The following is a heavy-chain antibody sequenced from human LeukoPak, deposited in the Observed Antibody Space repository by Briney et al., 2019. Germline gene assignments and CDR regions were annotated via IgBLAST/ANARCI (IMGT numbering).Heavy chain of an antibody. CDR3: ARARLLGYCSSTSCVRWFDP. J-gene: IGHJ5*02. V-gene: IGHV1-69*05. CDR2: IIPIFGTA. D-gene: IGHD2-2*01. Sequence: GASVKVSCKASGGTFSSYAISWVRQAPGQGLEWVGGIIPIFGTANYAQKFQGRVTITTDESTSTAYMELSSLRSEDTAVYYCARARLLGYCSSTSCVRWFDPWGQGTLVTVSS. CDR1: GGTFSSYA.